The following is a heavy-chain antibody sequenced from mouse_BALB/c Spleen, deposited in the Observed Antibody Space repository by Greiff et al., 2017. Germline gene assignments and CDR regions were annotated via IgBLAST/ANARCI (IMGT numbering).Heavy chain of an antibody. J-gene: IGHJ3*01. Sequence: QVQLKESGPGLVQPSQSLSITCTVSGFSLTSYGVHWVRQSPGKGLEWLGVIWSGGSTDYNAAFISRLSISKDNSKSQVFFKMNSLQANDTAIYYCAREGITTGFAYWGQGTLVTVSA. CDR1: GFSLTSYG. V-gene: IGHV2-2*02. CDR3: AREGITTGFAY. D-gene: IGHD2-4*01. CDR2: IWSGGST.